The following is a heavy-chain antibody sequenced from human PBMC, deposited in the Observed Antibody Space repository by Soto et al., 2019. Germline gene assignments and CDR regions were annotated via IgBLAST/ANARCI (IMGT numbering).Heavy chain of an antibody. CDR1: GGSFSGYY. CDR2: INHSGST. D-gene: IGHD5-12*01. Sequence: SETLSLTCAVYGGSFSGYYWSWIRQPLGKGLEWIGEINHSGSTNYNPSLKSRVTISVDTSKNQFSLKLSSVTAADTAVYYCARAGSGGGMATRRRPYYFDYWGQGTLVTVSS. J-gene: IGHJ4*02. CDR3: ARAGSGGGMATRRRPYYFDY. V-gene: IGHV4-34*01.